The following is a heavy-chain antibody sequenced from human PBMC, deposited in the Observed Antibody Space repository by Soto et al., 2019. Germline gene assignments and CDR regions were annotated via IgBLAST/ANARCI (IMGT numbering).Heavy chain of an antibody. CDR2: ISGSGGST. CDR1: GFTFSSYA. V-gene: IGHV3-23*01. Sequence: PGGSLRLSCAASGFTFSSYAMSWVRQAPGKGLEWVSAISGSGGSTYYADSVKGRFTISRDNSKNTLYLQMNSLRAEDTAVYYCANSAQYSSSWYWFDPWGQGTLVTVSS. D-gene: IGHD6-13*01. CDR3: ANSAQYSSSWYWFDP. J-gene: IGHJ5*02.